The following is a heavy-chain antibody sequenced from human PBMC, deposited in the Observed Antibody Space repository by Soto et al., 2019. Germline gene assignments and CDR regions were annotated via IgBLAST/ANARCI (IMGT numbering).Heavy chain of an antibody. CDR3: ARGGYDFWSGPPPSQTDYYYGLDG. V-gene: IGHV1-69*13. CDR1: GGTFSSYA. J-gene: IGHJ6*02. Sequence: GASVKVSCKASGGTFSSYAISWVRQAPGQGLEWMGGIIPIFGTANYAQKFQGRVTITADESTSTAYMELSSLRSEDTAVYYCARGGYDFWSGPPPSQTDYYYGLDGWGQGTTVTVAS. D-gene: IGHD3-3*01. CDR2: IIPIFGTA.